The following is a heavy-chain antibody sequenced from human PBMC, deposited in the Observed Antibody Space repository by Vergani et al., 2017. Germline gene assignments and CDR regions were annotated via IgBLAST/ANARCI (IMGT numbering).Heavy chain of an antibody. V-gene: IGHV4-39*07. D-gene: IGHD2-2*01. J-gene: IGHJ3*02. CDR1: GGSISSSSYY. CDR3: ARRSYFVVVPGEPATRAFDI. CDR2: IYYSGST. Sequence: QLQLQESGPGLVKPSETLSLTCTVSGGSISSSSYYWGWIRQPPGKGLEWIGSIYYSGSTYYNPSLKSRVTISVDTAKNQFSMKLSSVTAADTAVYYCARRSYFVVVPGEPATRAFDIWGQGTMVTVSS.